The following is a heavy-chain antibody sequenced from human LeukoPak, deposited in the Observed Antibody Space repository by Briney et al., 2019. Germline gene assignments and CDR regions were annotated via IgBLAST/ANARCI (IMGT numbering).Heavy chain of an antibody. D-gene: IGHD4-23*01. CDR2: ITSVGGTT. CDR3: ATDAPNLRWCFDY. V-gene: IGHV3-23*01. Sequence: GRSLRLSCAGSGFTLSTYAMSWVRRTPGKGLEWVSAITSVGGTTYYADSVKGRFTISRDNSKNTLWLQMNNLRAEDTAVYYCATDAPNLRWCFDYWGQGTLVNVSS. J-gene: IGHJ4*02. CDR1: GFTLSTYA.